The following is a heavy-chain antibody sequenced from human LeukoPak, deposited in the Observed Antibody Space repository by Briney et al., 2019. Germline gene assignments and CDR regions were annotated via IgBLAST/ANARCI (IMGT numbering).Heavy chain of an antibody. CDR1: GGSFSGYY. V-gene: IGHV4-34*01. CDR2: INHSGST. Sequence: SETLSLTCAVYGGSFSGYYWSWIRQPPGKGLEWIGEINHSGSTNYNPSLKSRVTISVDTSKNQFSLKLSSVTAADTAVYYCAGGRVATMAYYFDYWGQGTLVTVSS. J-gene: IGHJ4*02. D-gene: IGHD5-12*01. CDR3: AGGRVATMAYYFDY.